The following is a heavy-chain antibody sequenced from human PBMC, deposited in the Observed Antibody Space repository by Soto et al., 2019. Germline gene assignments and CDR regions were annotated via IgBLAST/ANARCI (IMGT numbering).Heavy chain of an antibody. D-gene: IGHD1-1*01. Sequence: QVQLQESGPGLVKPSETLSLTCTVSGGSISSYYWSWIRQPPGKGLEWIGYIYYSGSTNYNPSLKNRDTISVDTSKNQFSLKLSSVTAADTAVYYCAREGTTVDSYYYYGMDVWGQGTTVTVSS. CDR3: AREGTTVDSYYYYGMDV. V-gene: IGHV4-59*12. CDR1: GGSISSYY. J-gene: IGHJ6*02. CDR2: IYYSGST.